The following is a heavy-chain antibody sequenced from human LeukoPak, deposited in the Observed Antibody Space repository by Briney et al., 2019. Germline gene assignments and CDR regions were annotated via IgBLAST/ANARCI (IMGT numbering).Heavy chain of an antibody. D-gene: IGHD4-11*01. V-gene: IGHV1-69*04. CDR3: ATEWVGDYNPLEV. J-gene: IGHJ3*01. Sequence: ASVKVSCKASGGTFNNYAINWVRQAPGQGLEWMGRIIPKFGVQDYAQKFQGRVTITADKSTSTAYMELSSLRSEDTAVFYCATEWVGDYNPLEVWGQGTAVTVSS. CDR1: GGTFNNYA. CDR2: IIPKFGVQ.